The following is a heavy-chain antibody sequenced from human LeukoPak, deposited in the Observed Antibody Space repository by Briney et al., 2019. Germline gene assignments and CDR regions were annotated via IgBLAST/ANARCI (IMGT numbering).Heavy chain of an antibody. J-gene: IGHJ3*02. CDR2: IDWDDDK. D-gene: IGHD2-21*02. CDR3: ARREGGDYSDAFDI. Sequence: SGPALVKPTETLTLTCTFSGFSLRTSGMCVSWIRQPPGKALEWLARIDWDDDKYYSTSLKSRLTILKDTSKNQVVLRMTNMDPVDTATYYCARREGGDYSDAFDIWGQGTMVTVSS. CDR1: GFSLRTSGMC. V-gene: IGHV2-70*11.